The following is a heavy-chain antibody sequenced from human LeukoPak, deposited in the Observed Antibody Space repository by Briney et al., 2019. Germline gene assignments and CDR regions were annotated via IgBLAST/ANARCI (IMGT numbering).Heavy chain of an antibody. D-gene: IGHD3-10*01. V-gene: IGHV5-51*01. CDR3: ARRFGDKNWFDP. CDR2: IYHGDSDT. CDR1: GYSFTSYW. Sequence: GESLKTSCKGSGYSFTSYWIGWVRQIPGKGLEWMGIIYHGDSDTKYSQSFQGQVNISADKTLSTAYLQWSSLKASDSAMYYCARRFGDKNWFDPWGQGTLVTVSS. J-gene: IGHJ5*02.